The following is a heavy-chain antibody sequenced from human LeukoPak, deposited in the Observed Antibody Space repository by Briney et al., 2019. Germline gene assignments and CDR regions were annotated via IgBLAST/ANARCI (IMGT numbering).Heavy chain of an antibody. CDR3: ARGRYCSADICSGGDAFDI. V-gene: IGHV4-4*07. CDR2: IYTRGST. CDR1: GGSINNYY. J-gene: IGHJ3*02. D-gene: IGHD2-15*01. Sequence: PSETLSLTCTVSGGSINNYYWSWIRQPAGKGLEWIGRIYTRGSTNYNPSLKSRVTMSVDTSKNQFSLRLSSVTAADTAVYYCARGRYCSADICSGGDAFDIWGQGTMVSVSS.